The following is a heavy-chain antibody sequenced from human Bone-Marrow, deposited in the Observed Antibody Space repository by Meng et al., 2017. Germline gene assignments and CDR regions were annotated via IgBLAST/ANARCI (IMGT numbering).Heavy chain of an antibody. D-gene: IGHD3-22*01. CDR3: ARSITMIVPNY. CDR2: ISGSGGST. V-gene: IGHV3-23*01. J-gene: IGHJ4*02. Sequence: GESLKISCAASGFTFSSYAMSWVRRAPGKGLEWVSAISGSGGSTYYADSVKGRFTISRDNSKNTLYLQMNSLRAEDTAVYYCARSITMIVPNYWGQGTLVTVSS. CDR1: GFTFSSYA.